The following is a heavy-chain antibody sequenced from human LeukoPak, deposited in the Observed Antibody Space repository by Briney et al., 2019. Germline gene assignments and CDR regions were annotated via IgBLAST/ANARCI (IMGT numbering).Heavy chain of an antibody. CDR2: IYHSGST. D-gene: IGHD3-10*01. J-gene: IGHJ5*02. Sequence: SQTLSLTCAVSVGSIISGGYPWSWTRQPPGKGLEWIGYIYHSGSTYYNPSLKSRVTISVDRSKNQFSLKLSSLTAADTAVDYRARADWGYYGSGSPLPNWFDPWGQGTLVTVSS. V-gene: IGHV4-30-2*01. CDR3: ARADWGYYGSGSPLPNWFDP. CDR1: VGSIISGGYP.